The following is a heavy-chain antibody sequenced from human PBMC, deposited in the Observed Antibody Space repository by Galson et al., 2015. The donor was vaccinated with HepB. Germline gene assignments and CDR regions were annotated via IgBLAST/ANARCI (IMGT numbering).Heavy chain of an antibody. J-gene: IGHJ4*02. CDR2: IRYDGTTK. CDR1: AFSFNNFA. D-gene: IGHD2-15*01. Sequence: SLRLSCAASAFSFNNFAMHWVRQAPGKGLEWVAFIRYDGTTKYYADSVKGRFTISRDNSKNTLFLQMNSLSAEDTALYYCAKAKELLSIEFDSWGQGTQVTVSS. V-gene: IGHV3-30*02. CDR3: AKAKELLSIEFDS.